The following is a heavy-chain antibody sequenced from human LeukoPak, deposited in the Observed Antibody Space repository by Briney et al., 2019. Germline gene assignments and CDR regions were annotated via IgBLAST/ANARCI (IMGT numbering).Heavy chain of an antibody. Sequence: ASVKVSCKASGGTFSSYAISWVRQAPGQGLEWMGRINPNSGGTNYAQKFQGRVTMTRDTSISSAYMELSRLGSDDTAVYYCARGFAVWLVSWGQGTLVTVSS. D-gene: IGHD6-19*01. J-gene: IGHJ4*02. CDR2: INPNSGGT. V-gene: IGHV1-2*06. CDR3: ARGFAVWLVS. CDR1: GGTFSSYA.